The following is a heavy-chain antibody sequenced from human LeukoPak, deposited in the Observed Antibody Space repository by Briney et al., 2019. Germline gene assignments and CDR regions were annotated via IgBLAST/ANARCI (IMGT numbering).Heavy chain of an antibody. CDR2: VYTSGST. D-gene: IGHD1-26*01. CDR1: GGSMNNYY. J-gene: IGHJ6*03. Sequence: SETLSLTCTVSGGSMNNYYWSWIRKPPGKGLEWIGYVYTSGSTLYNPSLNSRVTISIDTSRNHFSLRLTSVTAADTAVFYCARTTTGGYYYYYYMDVWGKGTTVTVSS. V-gene: IGHV4-4*09. CDR3: ARTTTGGYYYYYYMDV.